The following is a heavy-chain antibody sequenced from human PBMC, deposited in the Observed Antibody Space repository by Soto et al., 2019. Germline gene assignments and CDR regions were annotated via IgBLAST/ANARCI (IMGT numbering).Heavy chain of an antibody. CDR2: IYYSGST. Sequence: TVSDGSIRGRGCCWGRISQPPGKGLEWIGSIYYSGSTYYNPSLKSRVTISVDTSKNQFSLKLSSVTAADTAVYYCASLNYYYFLSSYFRHPHYYYGMDVWGQGTTGTGSS. CDR1: DGSIRGRGCC. V-gene: IGHV4-39*01. J-gene: IGHJ6*02. D-gene: IGHD3-3*01. CDR3: ASLNYYYFLSSYFRHPHYYYGMDV.